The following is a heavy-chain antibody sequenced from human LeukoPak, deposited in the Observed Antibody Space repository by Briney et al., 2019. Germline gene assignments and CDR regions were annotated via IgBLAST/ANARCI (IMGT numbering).Heavy chain of an antibody. V-gene: IGHV1-2*04. CDR2: INLNGGGT. J-gene: IGHJ4*02. D-gene: IGHD4-17*01. Sequence: ASVTVSCKASGYTFTGYYMHWVRQALGQGLEWVRWINLNGGGTNYAQKFQGWVTMTRDTAISTDYLELSRLRSDDPAVYYCARAESTVRESAFDYWGQGTLVTVPS. CDR3: ARAESTVRESAFDY. CDR1: GYTFTGYY.